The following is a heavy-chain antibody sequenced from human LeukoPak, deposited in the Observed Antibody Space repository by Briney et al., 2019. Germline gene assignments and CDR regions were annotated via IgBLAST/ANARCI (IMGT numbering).Heavy chain of an antibody. V-gene: IGHV6-1*01. CDR2: TYYRCTWYN. D-gene: IGHD2-2*01. CDR3: ARRLTQYDCFDP. J-gene: IGHJ5*02. CDR1: GDSVSSNSVT. Sequence: SQTLSLTCAISGDSVSSNSVTWNWIRQSPSRGLEWLGRTYYRCTWYNDYAVSVRGRITDNPDTSKNQFSLHLNSVTPEDTAVYYCARRLTQYDCFDPWGQGILVTVSS.